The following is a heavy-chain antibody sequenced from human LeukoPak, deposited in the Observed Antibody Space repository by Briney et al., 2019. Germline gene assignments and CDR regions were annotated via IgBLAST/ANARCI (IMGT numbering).Heavy chain of an antibody. CDR2: IYYSGST. CDR1: GGSISRYY. V-gene: IGHV4-59*01. J-gene: IGHJ4*02. Sequence: SETLSLTCTVSGGSISRYYWSWIRQPPGKGLEWIGYIYYSGSTNYNPSLKSRVTISVDTSKNQFSLKLSSVTAADTAVYYCARGLTTVTTDFDYWGQGTLVTVSS. CDR3: ARGLTTVTTDFDY. D-gene: IGHD4-17*01.